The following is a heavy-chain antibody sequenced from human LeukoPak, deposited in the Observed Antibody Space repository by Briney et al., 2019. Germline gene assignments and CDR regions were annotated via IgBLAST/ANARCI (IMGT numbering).Heavy chain of an antibody. CDR2: INHSGST. Sequence: SETLSLTCAVYGGSFSGYYWSWIRQPPGEGLEWIGEINHSGSTNYNPSLKSRVTISVDTSKNQFSLKLSSVTAADTAVYYCASNRAPWGQGTLVTVSS. V-gene: IGHV4-34*01. D-gene: IGHD2/OR15-2a*01. CDR3: ASNRAP. J-gene: IGHJ5*02. CDR1: GGSFSGYY.